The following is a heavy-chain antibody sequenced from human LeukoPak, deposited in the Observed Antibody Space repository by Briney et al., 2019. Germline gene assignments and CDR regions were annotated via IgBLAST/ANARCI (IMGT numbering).Heavy chain of an antibody. CDR1: GGSISSSIYY. Sequence: PSETLSLTCIVSGGSISSSIYYWAWVRQPPGKGLEWIGTVFYNGATQYSPSLRSRVTISIDTSTNQFSLQLNSVTPDDTAVYYCTGGGLVRGVTHWFDPWGQGTLVTVSS. CDR2: VFYNGAT. J-gene: IGHJ5*02. CDR3: TGGGLVRGVTHWFDP. D-gene: IGHD3-10*01. V-gene: IGHV4-39*07.